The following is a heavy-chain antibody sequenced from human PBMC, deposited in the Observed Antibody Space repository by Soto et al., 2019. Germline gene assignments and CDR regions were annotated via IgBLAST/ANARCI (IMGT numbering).Heavy chain of an antibody. J-gene: IGHJ6*02. CDR3: AKDVGSFSNYYCMDV. Sequence: PGGSLRLSCAASGFTFSSYGMHWVRQAPGKGLEWVAVISYDGSNKYYADSVKGRFTISRDNSKNTLYLQMNSLRAEDTAVYYCAKDVGSFSNYYCMDVWGQLTTVTVSS. CDR2: ISYDGSNK. CDR1: GFTFSSYG. D-gene: IGHD3-10*01. V-gene: IGHV3-30*18.